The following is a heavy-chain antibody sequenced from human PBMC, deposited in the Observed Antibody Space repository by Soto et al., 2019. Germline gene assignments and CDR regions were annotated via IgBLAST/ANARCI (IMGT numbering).Heavy chain of an antibody. CDR1: RYSFTTHG. CDR2: INPHGGST. CDR3: ARSSGGNFGIIIEGTNWFAP. Sequence: GASVKVSCKASRYSFTTHGINWVRHAPGQGLEWMGVINPHGGSTAYAQKFKGRVTLTRDTSASTVYMEVSSLTSEDTAMYYCARSSGGNFGIIIEGTNWFAPWGQGTLVTVSS. J-gene: IGHJ5*02. V-gene: IGHV1-18*04. D-gene: IGHD1-26*01.